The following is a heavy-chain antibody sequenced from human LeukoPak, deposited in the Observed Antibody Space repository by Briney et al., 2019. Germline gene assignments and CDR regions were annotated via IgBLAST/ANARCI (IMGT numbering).Heavy chain of an antibody. J-gene: IGHJ1*01. CDR3: ARLRSGYGSGWFQYFQH. CDR2: VYYSGST. Sequence: SETLSLTCAVSGASISSHYWSWIRQPPGKGLEWIGYVYYSGSTNYNPSLKSRVTISVDTSKNQFSLNLTSVTAADTAIYYCARLRSGYGSGWFQYFQHWGPGTLVIVSS. D-gene: IGHD6-19*01. V-gene: IGHV4-59*11. CDR1: GASISSHY.